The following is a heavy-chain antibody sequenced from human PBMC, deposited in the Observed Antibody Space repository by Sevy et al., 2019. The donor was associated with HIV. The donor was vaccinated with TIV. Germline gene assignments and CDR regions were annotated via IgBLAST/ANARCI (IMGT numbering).Heavy chain of an antibody. CDR2: ISGHGGST. J-gene: IGHJ4*02. CDR1: GFIFNSYA. Sequence: GGSLRLSCAASGFIFNSYAMSWVHQAPGKVLEWVSTISGHGGSTYYADSVKGRFTISRDNSRKTLDLEMNSLRAEDAAIYYCAGGFWSGFDYWGQGSLVTVSS. V-gene: IGHV3-23*01. D-gene: IGHD3-3*01. CDR3: AGGFWSGFDY.